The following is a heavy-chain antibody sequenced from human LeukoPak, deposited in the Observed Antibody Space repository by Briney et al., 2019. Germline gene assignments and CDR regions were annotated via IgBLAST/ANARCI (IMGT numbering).Heavy chain of an antibody. V-gene: IGHV3-23*01. D-gene: IGHD3-10*01. CDR1: GFTFSSYA. Sequence: GGSLRLSCAASGFTFSSYAISWVRQAPGRGLEWVSTISDSGGSTYYADSVKGRFTISRDNSKNTLYLQMNSLRAEDTAIYYCAKVPYSDYGSGRPPFMDVWGQGTTVAVSS. J-gene: IGHJ6*02. CDR3: AKVPYSDYGSGRPPFMDV. CDR2: ISDSGGST.